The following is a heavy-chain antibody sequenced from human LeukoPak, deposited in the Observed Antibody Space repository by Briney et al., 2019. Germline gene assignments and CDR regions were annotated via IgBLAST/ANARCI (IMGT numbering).Heavy chain of an antibody. CDR2: ISWNSGSI. J-gene: IGHJ3*02. Sequence: PGRSLRLSCAASGFTFDDYAMHWVRQAPGKGLEWVSGISWNSGSIGYADSVKGRFTISRDNAKNSLYLQMNSLRAEDTALYYCAKDLLDSRCTSGAFDIWGQGTMVTVSS. CDR3: AKDLLDSRCTSGAFDI. V-gene: IGHV3-9*01. D-gene: IGHD3-22*01. CDR1: GFTFDDYA.